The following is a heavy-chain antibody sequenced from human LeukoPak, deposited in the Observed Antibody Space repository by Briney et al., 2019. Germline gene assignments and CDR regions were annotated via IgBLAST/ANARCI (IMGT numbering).Heavy chain of an antibody. J-gene: IGHJ4*02. CDR2: ISGSGGST. V-gene: IGHV3-23*01. CDR1: GFTFSSYA. CDR3: AKAPFYSSGWWSPDY. Sequence: GGSLRLSCAASGFTFSSYAMSWVRQAPGKGLEWVSAISGSGGSTYYADSVKGRFTISRDNSKNTLYLQVNSLRAEDTAVYYCAKAPFYSSGWWSPDYWGQGTLVTVSS. D-gene: IGHD6-19*01.